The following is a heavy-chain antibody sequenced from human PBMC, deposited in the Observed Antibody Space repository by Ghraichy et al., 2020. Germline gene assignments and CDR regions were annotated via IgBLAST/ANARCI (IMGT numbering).Heavy chain of an antibody. J-gene: IGHJ6*02. CDR2: IYHSGST. V-gene: IGHV4-30-2*01. Sequence: SETLSLTCAVSGGSISSGGYSWSWIRQPPGKGLEWIGYIYHSGSTYYNPSLKSRVTISVDRSKNQFSLKLSSVTAADTAVYYCARSYYYYDSSATGLLYYYYGMDVWGQGTTVTVSS. CDR3: ARSYYYYDSSATGLLYYYYGMDV. CDR1: GGSISSGGYS. D-gene: IGHD3-22*01.